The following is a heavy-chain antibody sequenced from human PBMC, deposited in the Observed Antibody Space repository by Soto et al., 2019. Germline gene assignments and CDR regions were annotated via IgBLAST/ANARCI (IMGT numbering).Heavy chain of an antibody. Sequence: WWSLRLSCLASIFSFSSYEMSWFRQAAGKGLEWVSRVSLTGDRTNYAGSVKGRFTVSRDNFKNTLYLEMDSLRPEDTAIYYCARGGGYCTPTSCAIDSWGRGTPVTVSS. CDR2: VSLTGDRT. D-gene: IGHD2-8*01. J-gene: IGHJ4*02. V-gene: IGHV3-23*01. CDR1: IFSFSSYE. CDR3: ARGGGYCTPTSCAIDS.